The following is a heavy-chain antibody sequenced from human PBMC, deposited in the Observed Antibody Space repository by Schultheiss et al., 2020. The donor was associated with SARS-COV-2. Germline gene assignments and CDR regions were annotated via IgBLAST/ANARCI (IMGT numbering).Heavy chain of an antibody. CDR2: IWYDGSNK. CDR1: GFTFSSYS. V-gene: IGHV3-33*08. CDR3: VRVNGDYYFDY. J-gene: IGHJ4*02. D-gene: IGHD1-1*01. Sequence: GGSLRLSCAASGFTFSSYSMNWVRQAPGKGLEWVAVIWYDGSNKYYADSVKGRFTISRDNSKNTLYLQMNSLRVEDTAVYYCVRVNGDYYFDYWGQGTLVTVSS.